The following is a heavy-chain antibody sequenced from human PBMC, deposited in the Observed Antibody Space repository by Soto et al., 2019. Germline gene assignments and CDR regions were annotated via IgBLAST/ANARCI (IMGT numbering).Heavy chain of an antibody. D-gene: IGHD3-9*01. Sequence: ASVKVSCKASGGTFSSYTISWVRQAPGQGLEWMGRIIPILGIANYAQKFQGRVTITADKSTSTAYMELSSLRSEDTAVYYCASRSYDILTGYIYYYMDVWGKGTTVTVSS. CDR2: IIPILGIA. V-gene: IGHV1-69*02. CDR1: GGTFSSYT. CDR3: ASRSYDILTGYIYYYMDV. J-gene: IGHJ6*03.